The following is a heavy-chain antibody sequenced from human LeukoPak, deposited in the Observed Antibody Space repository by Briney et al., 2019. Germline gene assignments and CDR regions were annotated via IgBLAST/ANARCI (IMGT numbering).Heavy chain of an antibody. CDR1: GFTFSSYG. CDR3: ATHTVLAKFDY. V-gene: IGHV3-30*03. CDR2: ISYDGSNK. Sequence: PGGSLRLSCAASGFTFSSYGMHWVRQAPGKGLEWVAVISYDGSNKYYADSVKGRFTISRDNSKNTLYLQMNSLRAEDTAVYYCATHTVLAKFDYWGQGTLVTVSS. J-gene: IGHJ4*02. D-gene: IGHD3-3*01.